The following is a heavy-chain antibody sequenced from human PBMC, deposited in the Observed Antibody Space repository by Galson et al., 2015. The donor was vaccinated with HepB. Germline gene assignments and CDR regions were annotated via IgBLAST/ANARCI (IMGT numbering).Heavy chain of an antibody. CDR3: ARKGMATITGPYYFDY. D-gene: IGHD5-24*01. CDR2: ISAYNGNT. Sequence: SVKVSCKASGYTFTSYGISWVRQAPGQGLEWMGWISAYNGNTNYAQKLQGRVTMTTDTSTSTAYMELRSLRSDDTAVYYCARKGMATITGPYYFDYWGQGTLVTVSS. V-gene: IGHV1-18*01. CDR1: GYTFTSYG. J-gene: IGHJ4*02.